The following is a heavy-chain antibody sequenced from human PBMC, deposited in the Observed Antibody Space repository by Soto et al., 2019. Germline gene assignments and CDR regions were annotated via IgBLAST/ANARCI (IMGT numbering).Heavy chain of an antibody. CDR2: IYYSGST. CDR3: ARDTSYDYDFWSGYYSSGHYYMDV. D-gene: IGHD3-3*01. J-gene: IGHJ6*03. V-gene: IGHV4-31*03. CDR1: GGSISSGGYY. Sequence: QVQLQESGPGLVKPSQTLSLTCTVSGGSISSGGYYWSWIRQHPGKGLEWIGYIYYSGSTYYNPYLKSRVTISVDTSKNQFSLKLSSVTAADTAVYYCARDTSYDYDFWSGYYSSGHYYMDVWGKGTTVTVSS.